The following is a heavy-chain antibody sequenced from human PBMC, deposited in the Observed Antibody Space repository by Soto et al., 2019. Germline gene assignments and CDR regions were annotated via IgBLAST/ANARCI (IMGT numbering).Heavy chain of an antibody. CDR1: GYTFTSYY. J-gene: IGHJ6*03. CDR2: INPSGGST. D-gene: IGHD3-9*01. V-gene: IGHV1-46*03. CDR3: ARVPPADYDILIGYRAYYMDV. Sequence: ASVKVSCKASGYTFTSYYMHWVRQAPGQGLEWMGIINPSGGSTSYAQKFQGRVTMTRDTSTSTVYMELSSLRSEDTAVYYCARVPPADYDILIGYRAYYMDVWGKGTTVTVSS.